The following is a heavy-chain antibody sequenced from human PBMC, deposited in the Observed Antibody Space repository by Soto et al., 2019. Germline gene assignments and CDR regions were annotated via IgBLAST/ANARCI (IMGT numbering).Heavy chain of an antibody. CDR3: ARHRGPMTEENWFDP. CDR1: GYTFFSYD. Sequence: QVHLVQSGAEVKNPGASVKVSCKASGYTFFSYDISWVRQAPGQGLEWMGWISGYNGNTIAAQKFQGRVTMTTDTSTNTAYIELRNRTSDDMAVYYCARHRGPMTEENWFDPWGQGTLSPSPQ. J-gene: IGHJ5*02. CDR2: ISGYNGNT. D-gene: IGHD3-22*01. V-gene: IGHV1-18*03.